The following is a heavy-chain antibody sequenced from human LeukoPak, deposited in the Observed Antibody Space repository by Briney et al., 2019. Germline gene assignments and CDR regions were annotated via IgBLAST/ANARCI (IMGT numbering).Heavy chain of an antibody. V-gene: IGHV3-48*01. Sequence: GGSLRLSCAASGFTFSSYAMNWVRQAPGKGLEWVAYISSSSSTVYYADSVKGRLTISRDNAEKSLYVQMNSLRAEDTAVYYCARDATRGGDDDYWGQGTRVIVSS. CDR3: ARDATRGGDDDY. J-gene: IGHJ4*02. CDR2: ISSSSSTV. CDR1: GFTFSSYA. D-gene: IGHD2-21*02.